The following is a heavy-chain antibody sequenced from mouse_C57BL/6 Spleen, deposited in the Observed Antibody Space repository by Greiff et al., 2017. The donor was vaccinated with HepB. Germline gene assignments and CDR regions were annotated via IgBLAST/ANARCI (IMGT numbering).Heavy chain of an antibody. CDR1: GYTFTSYW. D-gene: IGHD1-1*01. V-gene: IGHV1-50*01. CDR2: IDPSDSYT. Sequence: QVQLQQPGAELVKPGASVKLSCKASGYTFTSYWMQWVKQRPGQGLEWIGEIDPSDSYTNYTQKFKGKATLTVDTSSSTAYMQLSSLTSEDSAVYYCARSSYGSSPAWFAYWGQGTLVTVSA. J-gene: IGHJ3*01. CDR3: ARSSYGSSPAWFAY.